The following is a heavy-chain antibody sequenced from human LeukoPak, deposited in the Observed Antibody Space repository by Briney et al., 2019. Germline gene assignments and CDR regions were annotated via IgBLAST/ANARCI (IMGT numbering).Heavy chain of an antibody. CDR3: ARLREGRYFDYIFDY. CDR1: GGSVSSTTYY. J-gene: IGHJ4*02. D-gene: IGHD3-9*01. Sequence: SETLSLTCTVSGGSVSSTTYYWGWIRQPPGGGLEWIANVYYTGSTYCNPSLKSRVTMSVDTSKNQFSLTMTSVTAADTAVYYCARLREGRYFDYIFDYWGQGTLATVSS. V-gene: IGHV4-39*01. CDR2: VYYTGST.